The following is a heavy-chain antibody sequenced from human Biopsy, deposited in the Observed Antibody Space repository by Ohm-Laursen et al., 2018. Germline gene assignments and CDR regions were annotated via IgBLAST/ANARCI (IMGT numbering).Heavy chain of an antibody. CDR1: GESFNGYY. V-gene: IGHV4-34*01. D-gene: IGHD3-16*01. J-gene: IGHJ5*02. CDR3: ARHNMKGLRLGKVSYTFDP. CDR2: INHSGRT. Sequence: TLSLTCAVYGESFNGYYWSWIRQTPGKGLEWIGEINHSGRTNYNPSLKSRVTISLDASKNQFSLTMRSETAADTAVYYCARHNMKGLRLGKVSYTFDPWDQGTRVTVSS.